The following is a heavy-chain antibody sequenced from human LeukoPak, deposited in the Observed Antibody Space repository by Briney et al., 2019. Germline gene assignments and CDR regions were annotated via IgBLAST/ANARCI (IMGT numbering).Heavy chain of an antibody. CDR1: GYSFTSYW. CDR2: IYPGDSDT. D-gene: IGHD2-15*01. J-gene: IGHJ6*02. Sequence: KPGESLKISCKGSGYSFTSYWIGWVRQMPGKGLEWMGIIYPGDSDTRYSPSFQGQVTISADKSISTAYLQWSSLKASDTAMYYCARQKSVAATRYYCYGMDVWGQGTTVTVSS. V-gene: IGHV5-51*01. CDR3: ARQKSVAATRYYCYGMDV.